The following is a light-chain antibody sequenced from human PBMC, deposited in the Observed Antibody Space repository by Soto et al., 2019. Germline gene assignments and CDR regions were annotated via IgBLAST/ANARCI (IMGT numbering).Light chain of an antibody. V-gene: IGKV1D-16*01. Sequence: DVQMTQSPSSLSASVGDRVTITCRASQDINSYLAWYQQKPGNAPKSLIYAAPSLQTGVPSRFIGSESGTDFTLTISNLQPEDSATYYCQQYNIYPLTFGGGTKVEIK. CDR1: QDINSY. CDR2: AAP. CDR3: QQYNIYPLT. J-gene: IGKJ4*01.